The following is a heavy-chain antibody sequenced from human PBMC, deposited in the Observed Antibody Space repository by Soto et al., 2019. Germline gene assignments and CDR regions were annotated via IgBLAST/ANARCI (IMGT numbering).Heavy chain of an antibody. CDR2: INAGNGNT. V-gene: IGHV1-3*01. Sequence: ASVKVSCKASGYTFTSYAMHWVRQAPGQRLEWMGWINAGNGNTKYSQKFQGRVTITRDTSASTAYMELSSLRSEDTAVYYCARALVDYYDSSGYLGAFAYWGQGTLVTVSS. D-gene: IGHD3-22*01. CDR3: ARALVDYYDSSGYLGAFAY. J-gene: IGHJ4*02. CDR1: GYTFTSYA.